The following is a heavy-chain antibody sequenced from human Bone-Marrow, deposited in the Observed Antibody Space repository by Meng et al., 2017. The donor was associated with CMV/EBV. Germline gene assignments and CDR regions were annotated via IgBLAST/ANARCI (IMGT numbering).Heavy chain of an antibody. CDR2: IKSKTDGGTT. Sequence: GESLKISCAASGFTLSNAWMSWVRQAPGKGLEWVGRIKSKTDGGTTDYAAPVKGRFTISRDDSKHTLYLQMNSLKTEDTAVYYCTTDPFYYYDSSGYRSTYFDYWGQGTLVTVSS. V-gene: IGHV3-15*01. CDR3: TTDPFYYYDSSGYRSTYFDY. J-gene: IGHJ4*02. D-gene: IGHD3-22*01. CDR1: GFTLSNAW.